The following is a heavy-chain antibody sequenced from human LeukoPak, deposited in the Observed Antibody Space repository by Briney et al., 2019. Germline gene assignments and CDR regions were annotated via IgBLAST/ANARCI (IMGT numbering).Heavy chain of an antibody. J-gene: IGHJ4*02. CDR3: ARDYGSGSYRFDY. CDR2: ISAYSGNT. D-gene: IGHD3-10*01. CDR1: GYTFTSYG. V-gene: IGHV1-18*01. Sequence: GASVKVSCKASGYTFTSYGIIWVRQAPEQGLEWMGWISAYSGNTNYAQNLQGRVTMTTDTSTSTAYMEVRSLRSDDTAVYYCARDYGSGSYRFDYWGQGTLVTVSS.